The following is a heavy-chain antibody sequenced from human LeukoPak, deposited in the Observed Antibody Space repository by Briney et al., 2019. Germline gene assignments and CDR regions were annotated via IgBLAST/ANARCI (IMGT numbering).Heavy chain of an antibody. CDR2: IKQDGSEK. CDR3: ARCRDDSRGYYYYYDMDV. Sequence: GGSLRLSCAASGFTFSGSWMTWVRQAPGKGLEWVANIKQDGSEKYYVDSVKGRFTISRDNANNSLYLQMNSLRAEDTAVYYCARCRDDSRGYYYYYDMDVWGQGTTVTVSS. D-gene: IGHD3-22*01. CDR1: GFTFSGSW. V-gene: IGHV3-7*04. J-gene: IGHJ6*02.